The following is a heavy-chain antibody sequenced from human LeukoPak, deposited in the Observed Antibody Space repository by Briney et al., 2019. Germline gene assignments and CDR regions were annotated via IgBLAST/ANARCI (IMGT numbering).Heavy chain of an antibody. Sequence: GASVKVSCKASGYTFTSYDINWVRQVTGQGLEWMGWMNPNSGNTGYAQKFQGRVTMTRNTSISTAYMELSSLRSEDTAVYYCARGAVEGVGAIALDYWGQGTLVTVSS. CDR3: ARGAVEGVGAIALDY. CDR2: MNPNSGNT. V-gene: IGHV1-8*01. D-gene: IGHD1-26*01. CDR1: GYTFTSYD. J-gene: IGHJ4*02.